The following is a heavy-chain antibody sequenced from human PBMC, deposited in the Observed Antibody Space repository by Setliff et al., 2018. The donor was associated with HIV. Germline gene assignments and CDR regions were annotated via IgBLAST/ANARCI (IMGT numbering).Heavy chain of an antibody. CDR3: AVFFVTSVTTQDH. V-gene: IGHV4-34*01. J-gene: IGHJ4*02. Sequence: SETLSLTCAMYGDSFGDFYWNWIRQAPGKGLEWIVELNDRGHINYNPSLKSRVTISQDTSKRQFSLRMTSVTAADTAVYYCAVFFVTSVTTQDHWGQGTLVTVSS. CDR2: LNDRGHI. CDR1: GDSFGDFY. D-gene: IGHD4-17*01.